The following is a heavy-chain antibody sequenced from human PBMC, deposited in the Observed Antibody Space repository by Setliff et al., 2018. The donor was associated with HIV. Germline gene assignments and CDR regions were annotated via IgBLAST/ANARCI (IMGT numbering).Heavy chain of an antibody. J-gene: IGHJ4*02. CDR2: ISSSSSYI. CDR3: ARQPYSSSAIFDY. D-gene: IGHD6-6*01. Sequence: PGESLKISCAASGFTFSSYSMNWVRQAPGKGLEWVSSISSSSSYIYYADSVKGRFTISRDNAKNSLYLQMNSLRAEDTAVYYCARQPYSSSAIFDYWAQGTLVTVSS. V-gene: IGHV3-21*01. CDR1: GFTFSSYS.